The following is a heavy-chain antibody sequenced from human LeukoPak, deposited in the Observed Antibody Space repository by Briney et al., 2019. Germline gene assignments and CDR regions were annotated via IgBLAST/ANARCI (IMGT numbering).Heavy chain of an antibody. CDR2: IKQDGSDK. CDR3: ARDRSLSGVVIIDF. D-gene: IGHD3-3*01. CDR1: GFRLSNSL. Sequence: PVGPLRLSCAVSGFRLSNSLMTWVRQAPGEGREWVAHIKQDGSDKYYVDSVMGRFTISRDNPQNSVYLQMNSLRAEDTAVYYCARDRSLSGVVIIDFWGQGTLVTVSS. J-gene: IGHJ4*02. V-gene: IGHV3-7*01.